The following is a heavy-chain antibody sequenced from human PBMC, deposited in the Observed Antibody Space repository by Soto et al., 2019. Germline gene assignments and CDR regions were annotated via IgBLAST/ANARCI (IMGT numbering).Heavy chain of an antibody. CDR2: IGAYNGNT. CDR3: ARAEKYYDFWSGYYARDGWYFDY. V-gene: IGHV1-18*01. Sequence: QVQLVQSGAEVKKPGASVKVSCKASGYTFTSYGISWVRQAPGQGLEWMGWIGAYNGNTNYAQKLQGRVTMTTDTSTSTAYMELRSLRSDDTAVYYCARAEKYYDFWSGYYARDGWYFDYWGQGTLVTVSS. D-gene: IGHD3-3*01. J-gene: IGHJ4*02. CDR1: GYTFTSYG.